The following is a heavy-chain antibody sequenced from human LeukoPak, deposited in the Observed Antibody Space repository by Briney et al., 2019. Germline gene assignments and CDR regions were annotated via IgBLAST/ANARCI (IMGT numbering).Heavy chain of an antibody. CDR3: AKNYGDYPSYYYYYYMDV. Sequence: GGSLRLSCAASGLTFSSFVMHWVRQAPGKGLEWVAVISYDGTNKYYADSVKGRFTISRDNSKNTLYLQMNSLRAEDTAVYYCAKNYGDYPSYYYYYYMDVWGKGTTVTVSS. D-gene: IGHD4-17*01. V-gene: IGHV3-30*18. CDR1: GLTFSSFV. J-gene: IGHJ6*03. CDR2: ISYDGTNK.